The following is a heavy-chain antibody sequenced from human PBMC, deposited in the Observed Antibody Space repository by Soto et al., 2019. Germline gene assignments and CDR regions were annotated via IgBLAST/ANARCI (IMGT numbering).Heavy chain of an antibody. D-gene: IGHD6-13*01. CDR3: ARAPLAAARNAFDI. V-gene: IGHV1-69*13. CDR1: GGTFSSYA. Sequence: SVKVSCKASGGTFSSYAISWVRQAPGQGLEWMGGIIPIFGTANYAQKFQGRVTITADESTSTAYMELSSLRSEDTAVYYCARAPLAAARNAFDIWGQGTMVTVSS. CDR2: IIPIFGTA. J-gene: IGHJ3*02.